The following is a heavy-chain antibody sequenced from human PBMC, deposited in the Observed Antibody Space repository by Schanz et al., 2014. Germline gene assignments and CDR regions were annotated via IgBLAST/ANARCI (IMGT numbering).Heavy chain of an antibody. J-gene: IGHJ4*02. CDR3: ARKSLVSAHYDS. CDR1: GFTLSNYA. Sequence: EVQLVESGGGWVQPGGSLRLSCAASGFTLSNYAMHWVRQTPDKGLEWVSGLSANGDSTFYSSSVKGRFTISRDISKNTLYLQMGSLRAEDVAVYYCARKSLVSAHYDSWGQGTLVTVSS. D-gene: IGHD2-21*01. CDR2: LSANGDST. V-gene: IGHV3-64*01.